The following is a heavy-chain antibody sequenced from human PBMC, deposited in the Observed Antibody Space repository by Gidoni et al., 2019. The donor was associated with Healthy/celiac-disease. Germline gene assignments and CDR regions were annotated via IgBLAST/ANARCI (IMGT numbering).Heavy chain of an antibody. CDR1: GFTFSSYG. V-gene: IGHV3-33*01. J-gene: IGHJ4*02. CDR3: ARGPLYYDSSGYGDDY. Sequence: QVQLVEYGGGVVQPGRSLRLSCAASGFTFSSYGMHWVRQAPGKGLEWVAVIWYDGSNKYYAASVKGRFTISRDNSKNTLYLQMNSLRAEDTAVYYCARGPLYYDSSGYGDDYWGQGTLVTVSS. CDR2: IWYDGSNK. D-gene: IGHD3-22*01.